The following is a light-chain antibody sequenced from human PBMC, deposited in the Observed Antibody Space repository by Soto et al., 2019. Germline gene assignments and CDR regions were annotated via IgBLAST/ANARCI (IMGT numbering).Light chain of an antibody. Sequence: VMTLSPATVSVSPKERATLSCRASQSVSIDLAWYQQKPGQAPRLLIYDASNRATDIPARFSGSGSGTDFTLTISSLEPEDCAVYYCQQRNNWPLTFGGGTKVDIK. V-gene: IGKV3-11*01. CDR3: QQRNNWPLT. CDR2: DAS. CDR1: QSVSID. J-gene: IGKJ4*01.